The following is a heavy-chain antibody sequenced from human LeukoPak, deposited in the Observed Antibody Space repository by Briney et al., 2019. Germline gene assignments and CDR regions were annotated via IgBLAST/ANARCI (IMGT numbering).Heavy chain of an antibody. Sequence: PGGSLRLPCAASGSTFSSYGMHWVRQAPGKGLEWVAVIWYDGSNKYYADSVKGRFTISRDNSKNTLYLQMNSLRAEDTAVYYCARDGGSNWYYFDYWGQGTLVTVSS. J-gene: IGHJ4*02. CDR3: ARDGGSNWYYFDY. D-gene: IGHD1-26*01. CDR1: GSTFSSYG. CDR2: IWYDGSNK. V-gene: IGHV3-33*01.